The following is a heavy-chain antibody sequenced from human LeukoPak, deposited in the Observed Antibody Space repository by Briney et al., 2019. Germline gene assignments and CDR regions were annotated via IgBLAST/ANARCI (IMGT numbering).Heavy chain of an antibody. J-gene: IGHJ4*02. D-gene: IGHD3-22*01. CDR3: ARDSGYYYDSSGYYPYYFDY. CDR1: GGSISSYY. Sequence: SETLSLTXTVSGGSISSYYWSWIRQPPGKGLEWIGYIYYSGSTNYNPSLKSRVTISVDTSKNQFSLKLSSVTAADTAVYYCARDSGYYYDSSGYYPYYFDYWGQGTLVTVSS. V-gene: IGHV4-59*01. CDR2: IYYSGST.